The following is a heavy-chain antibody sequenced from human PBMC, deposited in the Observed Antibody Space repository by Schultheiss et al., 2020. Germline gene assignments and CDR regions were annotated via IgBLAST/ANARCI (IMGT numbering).Heavy chain of an antibody. CDR3: ATDYYASGSSYIPEANYYAMDV. CDR1: GYSLTGLS. CDR2: FDPEDGET. J-gene: IGHJ6*02. V-gene: IGHV1-24*01. D-gene: IGHD3-10*01. Sequence: ASVKVSCKISGYSLTGLSMHWVRQAPGKGLEWVGGFDPEDGETIYAQKFQGRVTMTEDTSTDTAYMELRNLRSEDTAVYYCATDYYASGSSYIPEANYYAMDVWGQGTTVTV.